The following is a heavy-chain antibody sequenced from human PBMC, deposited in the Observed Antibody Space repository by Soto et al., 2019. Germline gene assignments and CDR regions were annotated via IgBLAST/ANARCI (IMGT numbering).Heavy chain of an antibody. CDR3: AKDSAAGTRSEN. Sequence: GGSLRLSCAASGFTFDDYAMHWVRQAPGKGLGWVSGISWNSGSIGYADSVKGRFTISRDNAKNSLYLQMNSLRAEDTALYYCAKDSAAGTRSENWGQGTLVTVSS. V-gene: IGHV3-9*01. D-gene: IGHD6-13*01. CDR2: ISWNSGSI. J-gene: IGHJ4*02. CDR1: GFTFDDYA.